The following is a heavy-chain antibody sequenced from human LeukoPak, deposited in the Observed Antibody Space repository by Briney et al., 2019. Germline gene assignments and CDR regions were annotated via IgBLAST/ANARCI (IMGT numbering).Heavy chain of an antibody. CDR3: ARQGGPRQLWPYDRNSDAFDI. V-gene: IGHV4-4*07. CDR1: GGSLSSYY. Sequence: PETLSLTPTVSGGSLSSYYWSSIRQPAGKGLEWIGGFYTSRSTNDNPSHKSRVTMSVDTSKNQFSLKLSSVTAADTAVYYCARQGGPRQLWPYDRNSDAFDIWGQGTMVTVSS. J-gene: IGHJ3*02. D-gene: IGHD5-18*01. CDR2: FYTSRST.